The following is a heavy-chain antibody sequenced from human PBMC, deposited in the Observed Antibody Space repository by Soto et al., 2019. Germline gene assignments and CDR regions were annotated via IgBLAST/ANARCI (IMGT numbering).Heavy chain of an antibody. Sequence: GGSLKISCKGSGYSFASYWIAWVRQMPGKGLEWMGIIYPGDSDSRYSPSFQGQVTISADKSISTAYLQWNSLKASDTAIYYCARPRSGSYRLDYYGMDVWGQGTTVTVSS. D-gene: IGHD3-10*01. CDR3: ARPRSGSYRLDYYGMDV. CDR2: IYPGDSDS. J-gene: IGHJ6*02. V-gene: IGHV5-51*01. CDR1: GYSFASYW.